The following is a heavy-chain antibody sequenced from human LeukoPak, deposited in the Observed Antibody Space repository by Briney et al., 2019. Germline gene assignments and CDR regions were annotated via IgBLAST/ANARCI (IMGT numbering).Heavy chain of an antibody. CDR2: IYYSGST. V-gene: IGHV4-30-4*01. CDR3: ARDESSTVTDFYYFDY. D-gene: IGHD4-11*01. Sequence: SETLSLTCTVSGGSISSGDYYWSWIRQPPGKGLEWIGYIYYSGSTYYNPSLKSRVTMSVDTSKNQFSLKLSSVTAADTAVYYCARDESSTVTDFYYFDYWGQGTLVTVSS. J-gene: IGHJ4*02. CDR1: GGSISSGDYY.